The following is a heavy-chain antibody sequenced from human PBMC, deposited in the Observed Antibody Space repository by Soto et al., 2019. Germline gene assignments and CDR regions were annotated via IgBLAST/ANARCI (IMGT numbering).Heavy chain of an antibody. CDR3: ARGAALAGKLDL. J-gene: IGHJ4*02. Sequence: EVQLVESGGGLVKPGGSVRLSCEASGFTFTSDSMTWVRQAPGKGLEWVSSISSHGRDIFYADSVKDRFTISRDNAKDSLHLQMNSLTGEDSAVYYCARGAALAGKLDLWGQGTLVTVSS. V-gene: IGHV3-21*06. CDR1: GFTFTSDS. CDR2: ISSHGRDI. D-gene: IGHD6-19*01.